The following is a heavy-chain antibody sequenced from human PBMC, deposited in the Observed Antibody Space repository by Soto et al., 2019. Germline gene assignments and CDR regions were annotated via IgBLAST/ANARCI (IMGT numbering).Heavy chain of an antibody. CDR1: GGSISSGGYY. CDR2: IYYSGST. Sequence: SETLSLTCTVSGGSISSGGYYWSWIRQHPRKGLEWIGYIYYSGSTYYNPSLKSRVTISVDTSKNQFSLKLSSVTAADTAVYYCAGLPTRQRSTYYYYYYGMDVWGQGTTVTVS. V-gene: IGHV4-31*03. D-gene: IGHD1-1*01. CDR3: AGLPTRQRSTYYYYYYGMDV. J-gene: IGHJ6*02.